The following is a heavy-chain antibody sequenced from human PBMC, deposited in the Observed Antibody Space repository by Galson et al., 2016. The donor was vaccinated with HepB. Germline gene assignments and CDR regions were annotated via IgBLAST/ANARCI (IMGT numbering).Heavy chain of an antibody. Sequence: SLRLSCAASGFLFSDYGMHWVRQAPGKELEWVAVIAYDGTNDHYADSVRGRFTISRDNSQNTLYLQMTSLRREDTAVYYCAKPRYYYGSGNYGMDGWGQGTTVTVSS. V-gene: IGHV3-30*18. D-gene: IGHD3-10*01. CDR1: GFLFSDYG. CDR3: AKPRYYYGSGNYGMDG. CDR2: IAYDGTND. J-gene: IGHJ6*02.